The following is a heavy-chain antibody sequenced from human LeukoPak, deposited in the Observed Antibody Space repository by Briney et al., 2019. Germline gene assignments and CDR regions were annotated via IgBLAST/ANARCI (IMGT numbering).Heavy chain of an antibody. CDR3: TPDSSSWYLTSFSNDI. D-gene: IGHD6-13*01. Sequence: GGSLRLSCAASGFIFSNYAMSWVRQAPGKGLEWVSSISGSGGGTYYADSVKGRFTISRDNAKNTLYLQMNSLKTEDTAVYYCTPDSSSWYLTSFSNDIWGQGTMVTVSS. V-gene: IGHV3-23*01. CDR2: ISGSGGGT. J-gene: IGHJ3*02. CDR1: GFIFSNYA.